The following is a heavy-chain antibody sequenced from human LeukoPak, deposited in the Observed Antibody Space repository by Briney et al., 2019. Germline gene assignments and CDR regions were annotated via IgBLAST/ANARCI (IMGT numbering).Heavy chain of an antibody. CDR2: IYHSGST. J-gene: IGHJ4*02. D-gene: IGHD5-12*01. CDR3: ARDSIVATIGY. Sequence: SETLSLTCAVSGGSISSGGYSWSWIREPPGKGLEWIGYIYHSGSTYYNPSLKSRVTISVDRSKNQFSLKLSSVTAADTAVYYCARDSIVATIGYWGQGTLVTVSS. V-gene: IGHV4-30-2*01. CDR1: GGSISSGGYS.